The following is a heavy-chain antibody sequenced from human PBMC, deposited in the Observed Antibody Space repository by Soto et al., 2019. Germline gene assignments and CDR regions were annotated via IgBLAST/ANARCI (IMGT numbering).Heavy chain of an antibody. Sequence: QVQLVQSGAEVKKPGASVKVSCKTSGYTFTSYHISWVRQAPGQGLEWMGWISAYNTNTNYAQKFQGRVTMTTATLTSTAYVELRSLRSDDTAVYYCARDTPPTDYWGQGTLVTVSS. CDR3: ARDTPPTDY. J-gene: IGHJ4*02. CDR2: ISAYNTNT. CDR1: GYTFTSYH. V-gene: IGHV1-18*01.